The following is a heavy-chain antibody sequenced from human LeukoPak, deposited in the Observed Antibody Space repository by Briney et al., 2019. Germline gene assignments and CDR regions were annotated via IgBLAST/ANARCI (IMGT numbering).Heavy chain of an antibody. J-gene: IGHJ3*02. Sequence: SETLSLTCAVYGGSFSGYYWSWIRQPPEKGLEWIGEVNHSGSTNYNPPLKSRVTISVDTSKNQFSLKLSSVTAADTAAYYCARLYSGSHDAFDIWGQGTMVTVSS. CDR1: GGSFSGYY. CDR2: VNHSGST. V-gene: IGHV4-34*01. CDR3: ARLYSGSHDAFDI. D-gene: IGHD1-26*01.